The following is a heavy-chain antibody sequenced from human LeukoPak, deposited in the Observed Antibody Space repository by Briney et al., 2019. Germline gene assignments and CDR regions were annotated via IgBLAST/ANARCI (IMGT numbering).Heavy chain of an antibody. V-gene: IGHV3-30-3*01. CDR3: ATEYCSSTSCYLNYYYGMDG. Sequence: GRSLRLSCAASGFTFSSYAMHWVRQAPGKGLEWVAAISYDGSNKYYADSVKGRFTISRDNSKNTLYLQMNSLRAEDTAVYYCATEYCSSTSCYLNYYYGMDGWGQGTTVTVSS. J-gene: IGHJ6*02. CDR1: GFTFSSYA. D-gene: IGHD2-2*01. CDR2: ISYDGSNK.